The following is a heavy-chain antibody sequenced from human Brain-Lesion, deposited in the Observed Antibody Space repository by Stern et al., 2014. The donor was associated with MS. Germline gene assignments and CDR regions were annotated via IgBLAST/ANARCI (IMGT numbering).Heavy chain of an antibody. CDR2: IHYSGGH. Sequence: QVQLQESGPGLVKPSQTLSLTCTASGGSFSSGDIHWSWHRPPPGQGPEWIGYIHYSGGHYSHPFPKRRATISANPSKNQFSLKLNSMTAADTAVYYCARVPDYGDAFFDYWGQGILVTVSS. V-gene: IGHV4-30-4*01. CDR3: ARVPDYGDAFFDY. J-gene: IGHJ4*02. CDR1: GGSFSSGDIH. D-gene: IGHD4-17*01.